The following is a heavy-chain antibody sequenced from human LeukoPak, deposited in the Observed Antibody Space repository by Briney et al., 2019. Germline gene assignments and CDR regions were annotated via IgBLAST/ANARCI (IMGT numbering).Heavy chain of an antibody. CDR1: GFTFSYFE. V-gene: IGHV3-48*03. CDR2: ISSSGGII. D-gene: IGHD6-19*01. CDR3: ARDTGYSSGWYDY. J-gene: IGHJ4*02. Sequence: GGSLRLSCAASGFTFSYFEMNWVRQAPGKGLEWLSYISSSGGIIYYADSVKGRFTISRDNAKNSLYLQMNSLRAEDTAVYYCARDTGYSSGWYDYWGQGTLVTVSS.